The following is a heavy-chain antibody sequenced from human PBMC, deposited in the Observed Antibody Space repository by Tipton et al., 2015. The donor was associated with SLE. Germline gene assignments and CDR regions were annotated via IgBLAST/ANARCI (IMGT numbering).Heavy chain of an antibody. D-gene: IGHD1-26*01. CDR3: ARRWMGAVRGRDAFDI. Sequence: PSLTCTVSGGSISSSSYYWGWIRQPPGKGLEWIGSIYYSGSTYYNPSLKSRVTISVDTSKNQFSLKLSSVTAADTAVYYCARRWMGAVRGRDAFDIWGQGTMVTVSS. V-gene: IGHV4-39*01. CDR2: IYYSGST. J-gene: IGHJ3*02. CDR1: GGSISSSSYY.